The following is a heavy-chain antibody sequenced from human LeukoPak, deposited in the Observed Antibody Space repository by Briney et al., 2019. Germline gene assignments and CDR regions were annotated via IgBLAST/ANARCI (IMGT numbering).Heavy chain of an antibody. Sequence: ASVKVSCKASGYTFTTYGISWVRQAPGQGLEWMGWISAYNGNTNYAQKLQGRVTMTADTSTSTVYMELSSLRSEDTAVYYCASLSSSSFPNYWGQGTLVTVSS. CDR1: GYTFTTYG. CDR2: ISAYNGNT. D-gene: IGHD6-6*01. J-gene: IGHJ4*02. V-gene: IGHV1-18*01. CDR3: ASLSSSSFPNY.